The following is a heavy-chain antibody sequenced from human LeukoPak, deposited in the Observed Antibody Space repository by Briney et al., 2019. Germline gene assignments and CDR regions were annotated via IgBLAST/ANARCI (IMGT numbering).Heavy chain of an antibody. J-gene: IGHJ3*02. D-gene: IGHD2-21*01. Sequence: SETLSLTCTVSGGSISSYYWSWIRQPPGKGLEWIGYIYYSGSTNYNPSLKSRVTISVVTSKNQFSLKLSSVTAADTAVYYCARELVDAFDIWGQGTMVTVSS. V-gene: IGHV4-59*01. CDR2: IYYSGST. CDR1: GGSISSYY. CDR3: ARELVDAFDI.